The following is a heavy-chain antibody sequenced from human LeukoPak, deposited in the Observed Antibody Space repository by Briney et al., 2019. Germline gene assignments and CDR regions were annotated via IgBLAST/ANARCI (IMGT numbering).Heavy chain of an antibody. CDR3: TRDQAATNTQVRFCLD. CDR1: GGTFSSYA. D-gene: IGHD3-9*01. Sequence: ASVKVSFKASGGTFSSYAISRVRQAPGQGLEWMGRLLPILGIADYAQKCQGRFTITADKSTSTAYMGLSSLRSEDTAVYYCTRDQAATNTQVRFCLDGGQGTLVTVSS. J-gene: IGHJ4*02. CDR2: LLPILGIA. V-gene: IGHV1-69*04.